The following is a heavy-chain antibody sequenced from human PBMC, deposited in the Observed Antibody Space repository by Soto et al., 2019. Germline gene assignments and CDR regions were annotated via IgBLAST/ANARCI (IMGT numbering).Heavy chain of an antibody. V-gene: IGHV3-30*18. D-gene: IGHD3-10*01. CDR1: GFTFSSYG. J-gene: IGHJ4*02. Sequence: GGSLRLSCAASGFTFSSYGMHWVRQAPGKGLEWVAVISYDGSNKYYADSVKGRFTISRDNSKNTLYLQMNSLRAEDTAVYYCAKEGFLAPNLDYWGQGTLVTVSS. CDR3: AKEGFLAPNLDY. CDR2: ISYDGSNK.